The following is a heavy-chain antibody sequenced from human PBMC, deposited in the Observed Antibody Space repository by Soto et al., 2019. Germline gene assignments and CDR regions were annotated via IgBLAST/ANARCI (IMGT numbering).Heavy chain of an antibody. V-gene: IGHV3-33*01. D-gene: IGHD6-19*01. Sequence: QVQLVESGGGVVQPGRSLRLSCAASGFTFSSYGMHWVRQAPGKGLEWVAVIWYDGSNKYYADSVKGRFTISRDNSKNTLYLQMNILRAEDTAVYYCARDYSSGWFDYWGQGTLVTVSS. CDR3: ARDYSSGWFDY. CDR1: GFTFSSYG. CDR2: IWYDGSNK. J-gene: IGHJ4*02.